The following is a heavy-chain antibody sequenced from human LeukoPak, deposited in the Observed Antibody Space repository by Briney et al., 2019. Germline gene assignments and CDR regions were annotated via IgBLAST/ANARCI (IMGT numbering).Heavy chain of an antibody. J-gene: IGHJ4*02. Sequence: GESLKISCKGSGYSFTTYWIGWVRQMPGKGLEWMGIIYPGDSDTRYSPSFQGQVTISPDKSITTAYLQWSSLKASYTAMYYCARRDTTWLLDYWGQGTLVTVSS. CDR3: ARRDTTWLLDY. V-gene: IGHV5-51*01. CDR1: GYSFTTYW. CDR2: IYPGDSDT. D-gene: IGHD1-14*01.